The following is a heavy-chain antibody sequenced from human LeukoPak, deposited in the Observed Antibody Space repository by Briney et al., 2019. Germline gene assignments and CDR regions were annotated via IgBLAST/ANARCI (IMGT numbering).Heavy chain of an antibody. CDR3: ARDSGGLHSSSSPFDY. CDR2: ISAYNGNT. Sequence: ASVKVSCKASGYTFTSYGISWVGQAPGQGLEWMGWISAYNGNTNYAQKLQGRVTMTTDTSTSTAYMELRSLRSDDTAVYYCARDSGGLHSSSSPFDYWGQGTLVTVSS. CDR1: GYTFTSYG. D-gene: IGHD6-6*01. V-gene: IGHV1-18*01. J-gene: IGHJ4*02.